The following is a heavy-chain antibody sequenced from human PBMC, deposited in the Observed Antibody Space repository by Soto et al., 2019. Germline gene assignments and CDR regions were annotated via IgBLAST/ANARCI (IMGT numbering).Heavy chain of an antibody. J-gene: IGHJ3*02. V-gene: IGHV3-72*01. Sequence: GGSLRLSCAASGFTFSDHYMDWVRQAPGKGLEWVGRTRNKANSYTTEYAASVKGRFTISRDDSKNSLYLQMNSLKTEDTAVYDCAGEWPQSDAFDIWGQGTMVTVSS. CDR3: AGEWPQSDAFDI. CDR1: GFTFSDHY. D-gene: IGHD3-10*01. CDR2: TRNKANSYTT.